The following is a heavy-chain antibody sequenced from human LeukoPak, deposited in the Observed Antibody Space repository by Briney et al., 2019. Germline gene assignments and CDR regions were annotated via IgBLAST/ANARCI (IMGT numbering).Heavy chain of an antibody. V-gene: IGHV4-31*03. J-gene: IGHJ4*02. D-gene: IGHD2-21*02. Sequence: SETLSLTCTVSGASITSSYYWSWIRQHPGEGLEWVGYIYYSGSTYYSPSLQSRTTISLDTSKKQLSLRLSSVTAADTAVYYCARAVTSHYFDHWGQGALVTVSS. CDR1: GASITSSYY. CDR3: ARAVTSHYFDH. CDR2: IYYSGST.